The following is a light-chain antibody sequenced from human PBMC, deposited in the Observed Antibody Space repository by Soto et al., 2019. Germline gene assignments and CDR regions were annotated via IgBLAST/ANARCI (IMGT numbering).Light chain of an antibody. J-gene: IGKJ2*01. Sequence: EIVLTQSPATLSLSPGERATLSCRASQSVSSYLGWYQQKPGQAPRLLMYDASNRATGTPVRFSGSGSGTDFTLTISSLEPEDFAVYYCQQRSNWPYTFGQGTKLEI. CDR1: QSVSSY. V-gene: IGKV3-11*01. CDR2: DAS. CDR3: QQRSNWPYT.